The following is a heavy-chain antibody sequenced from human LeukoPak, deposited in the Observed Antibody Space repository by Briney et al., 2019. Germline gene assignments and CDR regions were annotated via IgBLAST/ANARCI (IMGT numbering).Heavy chain of an antibody. Sequence: GGSLRLSCAASGFTFSSYAMSWVRQAPGKGLEWVSAISGSGGSTYYADSVKGRFTISRDNSKNTLYLQMNSLTDEDTAVYYCAKKWGVGTTTLDYFDYWGQGTLVTVSS. D-gene: IGHD1-26*01. CDR1: GFTFSSYA. CDR3: AKKWGVGTTTLDYFDY. J-gene: IGHJ4*02. V-gene: IGHV3-23*01. CDR2: ISGSGGST.